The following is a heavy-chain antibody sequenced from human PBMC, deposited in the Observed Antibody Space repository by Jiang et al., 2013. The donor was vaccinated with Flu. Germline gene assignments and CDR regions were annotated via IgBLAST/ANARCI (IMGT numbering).Heavy chain of an antibody. J-gene: IGHJ4*02. CDR1: GYTFTSYY. Sequence: VQLVESGAEVKKPGASVKVSCKASGYTFTSYYIHWVRQAPGQGLEWMGIINPSGGNTNYAQRFQDRVTMTRDTSTSTVYMELSSLRSEDTAVYYCARRNSGSYSDYWGQGTLVTVSS. CDR2: INPSGGNT. CDR3: ARRNSGSYSDY. V-gene: IGHV1-46*01. D-gene: IGHD1-26*01.